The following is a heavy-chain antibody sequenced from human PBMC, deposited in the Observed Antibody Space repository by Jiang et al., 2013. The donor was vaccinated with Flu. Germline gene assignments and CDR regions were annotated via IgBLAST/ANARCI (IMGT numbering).Heavy chain of an antibody. CDR1: GFTFSDYY. CDR2: ISSSSSYT. V-gene: IGHV3-11*06. J-gene: IGHJ4*02. D-gene: IGHD6-19*01. CDR3: ARDRGKQWPFDY. Sequence: VQLVESGGGLVKPGGSLRLSCAASGFTFSDYYMSWIRQAPGKGLEWVSYISSSSSYTNYADSVKGRFTISRDNAKNSLYLQMNSLRAEDTAVYYCARDRGKQWPFDYWGQGTLVTVSS.